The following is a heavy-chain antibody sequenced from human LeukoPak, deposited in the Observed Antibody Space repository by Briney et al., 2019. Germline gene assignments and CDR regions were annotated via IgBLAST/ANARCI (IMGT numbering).Heavy chain of an antibody. CDR1: GGSISSYY. D-gene: IGHD3-3*01. CDR2: IYTSGST. Sequence: SETLSLTCTVSGGSISSYYWSWIRQPAGKGLEWIGRIYTSGSTNYNPSLKSRVTMPVDTSKNQFSLKLSSVTAADTAVYYCARATIFGGYNWFDPWGQGTLVTVSS. V-gene: IGHV4-4*07. CDR3: ARATIFGGYNWFDP. J-gene: IGHJ5*02.